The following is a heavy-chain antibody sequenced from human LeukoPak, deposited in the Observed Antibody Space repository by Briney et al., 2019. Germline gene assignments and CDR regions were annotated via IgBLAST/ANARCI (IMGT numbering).Heavy chain of an antibody. J-gene: IGHJ4*02. Sequence: ASVTVSFTASGYTFTVYYMHWVRQAPGQGLEWMGWINPNSGGTNYAQKFQGRVTMTRDTSISTAYMELSRLRSDDPAVYYCARVHRQIVAAPLDYWGQGTLVTVSS. CDR2: INPNSGGT. CDR3: ARVHRQIVAAPLDY. V-gene: IGHV1-2*02. D-gene: IGHD5-12*01. CDR1: GYTFTVYY.